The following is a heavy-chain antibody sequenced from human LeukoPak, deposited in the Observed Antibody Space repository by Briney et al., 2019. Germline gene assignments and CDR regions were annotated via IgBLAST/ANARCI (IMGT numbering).Heavy chain of an antibody. J-gene: IGHJ4*02. Sequence: SVKVSCKASGGTFSSYAISWVRQAPGQGLEWMGGIIPIFGTANYAQKFQGRVTITTDESTSTAYMELSSLRSEDTAVYYCARGGGYCSSTSCYSFDYWGQGTLVTVSS. V-gene: IGHV1-69*05. CDR1: GGTFSSYA. D-gene: IGHD2-2*02. CDR3: ARGGGYCSSTSCYSFDY. CDR2: IIPIFGTA.